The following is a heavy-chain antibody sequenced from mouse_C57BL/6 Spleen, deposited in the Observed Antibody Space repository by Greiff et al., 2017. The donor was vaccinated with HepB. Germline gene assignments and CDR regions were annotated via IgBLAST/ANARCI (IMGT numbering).Heavy chain of an antibody. D-gene: IGHD2-2*01. Sequence: VQLKQSGPELVKPGASVKMSCKASGYTFTDYNMHWVKQSHGKSLEWIGYINPNNGGTSYNQKFKGKATLTVNKSSSTAYMELRSLTSEDSAVYYCAGMVTTRYYYAMDYWGQGTSVTVSS. CDR2: INPNNGGT. CDR3: AGMVTTRYYYAMDY. J-gene: IGHJ4*01. CDR1: GYTFTDYN. V-gene: IGHV1-22*01.